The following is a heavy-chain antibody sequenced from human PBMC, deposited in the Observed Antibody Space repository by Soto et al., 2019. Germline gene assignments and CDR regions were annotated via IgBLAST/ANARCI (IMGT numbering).Heavy chain of an antibody. CDR2: VSGNGDVT. V-gene: IGHV3-23*01. D-gene: IGHD4-17*01. CDR1: GFTFSDFA. J-gene: IGHJ4*01. CDR3: AKDGIQTVTFDY. Sequence: EVQLSESGGGLAQPGGSLILSCEGSGFTFSDFAISWVRQAPGKGLEWVSVVSGNGDVTRYADSVKGRFATSRDNSKNTMLLQMNSLTAEDTAIYYCAKDGIQTVTFDYWGRGTLVTVSS.